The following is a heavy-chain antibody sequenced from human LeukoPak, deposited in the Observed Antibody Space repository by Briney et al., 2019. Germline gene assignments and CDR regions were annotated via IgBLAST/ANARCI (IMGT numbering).Heavy chain of an antibody. Sequence: KPGGSLRLSCAASGFTFSDYYMSWMRQAPGQGLEWVSYISTSGSTIYHADSVKGRFTISRDNSKNTLYLQMNSLRAEDTAVYYCAKAGYSYGYFDYWGQGTLVTVSS. J-gene: IGHJ4*02. D-gene: IGHD5-18*01. CDR3: AKAGYSYGYFDY. CDR2: ISTSGSTI. CDR1: GFTFSDYY. V-gene: IGHV3-11*01.